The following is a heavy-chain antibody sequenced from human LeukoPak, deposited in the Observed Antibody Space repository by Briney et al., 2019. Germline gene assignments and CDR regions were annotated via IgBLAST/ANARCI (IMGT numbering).Heavy chain of an antibody. CDR3: ARGYYDSSGYSDY. CDR1: GFTLSSNG. CDR2: ISSNGGST. V-gene: IGHV3-64*01. D-gene: IGHD3-22*01. Sequence: GGSLRLSCAASGFTLSSNGNGVHWLRQAPGKGLEYVSAISSNGGSTYYANSVKGRFTISRDNSKNTLYLQMGSLRAEDMAVYYCARGYYDSSGYSDYWGQGTLVTVSS. J-gene: IGHJ4*02.